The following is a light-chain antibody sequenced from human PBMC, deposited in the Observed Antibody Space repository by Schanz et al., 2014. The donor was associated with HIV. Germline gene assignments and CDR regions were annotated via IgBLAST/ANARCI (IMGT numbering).Light chain of an antibody. CDR1: QSVSSSY. Sequence: EIVLTQSPGTLSLSPGERATLSCRASQSVSSSYLAWYQQKRDQPPRLVIYATSTRAAGIPDRFSGTGSGTDFTLPISSLQPEDFATYYCHQANRPWTFGQGTTVEIK. CDR2: ATS. J-gene: IGKJ1*01. CDR3: HQANRPWT. V-gene: IGKV3-20*01.